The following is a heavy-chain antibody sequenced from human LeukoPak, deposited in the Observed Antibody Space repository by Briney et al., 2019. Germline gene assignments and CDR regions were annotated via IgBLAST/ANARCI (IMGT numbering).Heavy chain of an antibody. Sequence: ASVKVSCKASGYTFTSYGISWVRQAPGQGLEWMGWISAYNGNTNYAQKLQGRVTMTTDTSTSTAYVELRSLRSDDTAVYYCARPDSSAYDALDIWGQGTMVTVSS. CDR1: GYTFTSYG. CDR3: ARPDSSAYDALDI. CDR2: ISAYNGNT. V-gene: IGHV1-18*01. J-gene: IGHJ3*02. D-gene: IGHD3-22*01.